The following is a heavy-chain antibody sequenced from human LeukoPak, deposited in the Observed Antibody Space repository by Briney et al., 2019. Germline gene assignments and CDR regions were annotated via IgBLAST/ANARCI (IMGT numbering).Heavy chain of an antibody. V-gene: IGHV3-21*01. J-gene: IGHJ4*02. Sequence: GGSLRLSCAASGFTFSSYSMNWVRQAPGKGLEWASSISSSSSYIYYADSVKGRFTISRDNAKNSLYLQMNSLRAEDTAVYYCARASDYYDSSGYYGFDYWGQGTLVTVSS. CDR2: ISSSSSYI. D-gene: IGHD3-22*01. CDR3: ARASDYYDSSGYYGFDY. CDR1: GFTFSSYS.